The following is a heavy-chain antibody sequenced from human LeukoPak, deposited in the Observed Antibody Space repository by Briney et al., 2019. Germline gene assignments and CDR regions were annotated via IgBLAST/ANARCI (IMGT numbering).Heavy chain of an antibody. V-gene: IGHV4-34*01. CDR3: ATHILWFGELLSSDVYYFDY. CDR2: INHSGST. CDR1: GGSFSGYY. J-gene: IGHJ4*02. Sequence: SETLSLTCAVYGGSFSGYYWSWIRQPPGKGLEWIGEINHSGSTYYNPSLKSRVTISVDTSKNQFSLKLSSVTAADTAVYYCATHILWFGELLSSDVYYFDYWGQGTLVTVSS. D-gene: IGHD3-10*01.